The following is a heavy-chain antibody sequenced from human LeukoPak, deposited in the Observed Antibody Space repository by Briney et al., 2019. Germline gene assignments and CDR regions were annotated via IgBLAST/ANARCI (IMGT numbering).Heavy chain of an antibody. CDR2: INPSGGST. J-gene: IGHJ3*02. CDR3: ARDDPVRARTKLLPSGAFDI. D-gene: IGHD1-14*01. V-gene: IGHV1-46*01. Sequence: GASVKVSCKASGYTFTSYYMHWVRQTPGQGLEWMGIINPSGGSTSYAQKFQGRVTMTRDTSTSTVYMEMSSLRSEDTAVYYCARDDPVRARTKLLPSGAFDIWGQGTMVTVSS. CDR1: GYTFTSYY.